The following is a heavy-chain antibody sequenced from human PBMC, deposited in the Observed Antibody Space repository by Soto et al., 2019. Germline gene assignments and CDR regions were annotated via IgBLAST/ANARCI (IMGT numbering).Heavy chain of an antibody. D-gene: IGHD3-10*01. CDR2: INSDGRST. V-gene: IGHV3-74*01. CDR3: ARDFYGGGYYYYYYGMDV. Sequence: PGGSLRLSCAASGFTFSSYWMHWVRQAPGKGLVWVSRINSDGRSTAYADSVKGRFTISRDNAKNTLYLQMNGLRGEDTALYYCARDFYGGGYYYYYYGMDVWGQGTTVTVSS. J-gene: IGHJ6*02. CDR1: GFTFSSYW.